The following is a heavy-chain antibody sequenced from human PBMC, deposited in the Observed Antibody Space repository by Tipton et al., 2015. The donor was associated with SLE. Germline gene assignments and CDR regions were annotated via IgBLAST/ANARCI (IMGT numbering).Heavy chain of an antibody. CDR2: IYASGST. Sequence: TLSLTCTVSGGSISSGSYPWSWIRKPAGKGLEWIGYIYASGSTHYNPSLKSRVTISVDTSKNQFSLKLSSVTAADTAVYYCSRLVGAAGTGYTYYFMDVWGKGTTVTVSS. CDR1: GGSISSGSYP. CDR3: SRLVGAAGTGYTYYFMDV. D-gene: IGHD6-13*01. J-gene: IGHJ6*03. V-gene: IGHV4-61*09.